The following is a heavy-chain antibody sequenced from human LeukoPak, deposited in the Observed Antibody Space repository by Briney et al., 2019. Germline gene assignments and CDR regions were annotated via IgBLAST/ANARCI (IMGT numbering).Heavy chain of an antibody. CDR1: GFIFSSYG. V-gene: IGHV3-21*01. J-gene: IGHJ4*02. CDR3: AGGLWYASGSDY. Sequence: GTSPRLSCAASGFIFSSYGMSWVRQAPGKGLEWVSSITSSSSYIYYADSVKGRFTISRDNAKNSLYLQMNSLRAEDTAVYYCAGGLWYASGSDYWGQGTLVTVSS. CDR2: ITSSSSYI. D-gene: IGHD3-10*01.